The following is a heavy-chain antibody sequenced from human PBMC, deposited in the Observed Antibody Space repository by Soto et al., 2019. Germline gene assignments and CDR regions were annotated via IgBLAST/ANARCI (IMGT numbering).Heavy chain of an antibody. J-gene: IGHJ3*02. CDR1: GGSISSYY. CDR2: IYYSGST. Sequence: SETLSLTCTVSGGSISSYYWSWIRQPPGKGLEWIGYIYYSGSTNYNPSQKSRDTISVDTSKNQFSLKLSSVTAADTAVYYCARVWGGAFDIWGQGTMVTVSS. V-gene: IGHV4-59*01. CDR3: ARVWGGAFDI. D-gene: IGHD3-10*01.